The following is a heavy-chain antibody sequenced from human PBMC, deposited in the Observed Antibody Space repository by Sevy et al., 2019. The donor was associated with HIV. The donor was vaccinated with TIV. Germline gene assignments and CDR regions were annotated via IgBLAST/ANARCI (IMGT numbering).Heavy chain of an antibody. Sequence: GGSLRLSCAASGFSFGNYWMHWVRQVPGKGLVWVSHINYDGTNTKYADSVKGRFTISRDNAENTLYLQMNSLRAEDTAVYFCAREQDYDYNWGQYAMDVWGPGTTVTVSS. J-gene: IGHJ6*02. D-gene: IGHD3-16*01. CDR1: GFSFGNYW. CDR2: INYDGTNT. V-gene: IGHV3-74*01. CDR3: AREQDYDYNWGQYAMDV.